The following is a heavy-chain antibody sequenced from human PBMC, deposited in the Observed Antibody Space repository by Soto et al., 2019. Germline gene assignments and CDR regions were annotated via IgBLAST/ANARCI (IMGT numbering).Heavy chain of an antibody. CDR2: IIPFFGRT. D-gene: IGHD3-22*01. CDR3: ARGAGYYDSSGYYYRAFDI. V-gene: IGHV1-69*13. CDR1: GGTFSSYA. J-gene: IGHJ3*02. Sequence: SVKVSCKASGGTFSSYAITWVRQAPVQGLEWMGGIIPFFGRTNYAQKFQGRVTITADESTSTAYMELSSLRSEDTAGYYCARGAGYYDSSGYYYRAFDISGQGTMVTVS.